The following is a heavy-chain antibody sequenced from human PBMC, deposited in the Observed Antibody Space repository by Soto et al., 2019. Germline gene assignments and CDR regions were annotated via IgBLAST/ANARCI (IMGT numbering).Heavy chain of an antibody. J-gene: IGHJ3*02. Sequence: PGGSLRLSCAVSGFNCSSYDMSWVRQAPGKGLEWVSTILVGGSTHYEDSVKGRFTISRDTSKNTVYLQMNSLTAGDTAVYYCAKATATGGGAFEIYGQGTMVTVSS. CDR3: AKATATGGGAFEI. D-gene: IGHD2-8*02. V-gene: IGHV3-23*01. CDR1: GFNCSSYD. CDR2: ILVGGST.